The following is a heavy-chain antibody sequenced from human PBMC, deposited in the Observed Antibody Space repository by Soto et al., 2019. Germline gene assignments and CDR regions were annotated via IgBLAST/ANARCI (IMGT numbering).Heavy chain of an antibody. CDR3: ARGQEVGARFFDY. J-gene: IGHJ4*02. CDR2: LSYDGSNK. Sequence: LRLSFAASGFTLSSYDMHSVPQAPGKGLQWVEVLSYDGSNKCYSVSLTGRVTISRDNAKKSLSLQLNSLRAGDTAVYFCARGQEVGARFFDYWGQGT. D-gene: IGHD6-6*01. CDR1: GFTLSSYD. V-gene: IGHV3-30*14.